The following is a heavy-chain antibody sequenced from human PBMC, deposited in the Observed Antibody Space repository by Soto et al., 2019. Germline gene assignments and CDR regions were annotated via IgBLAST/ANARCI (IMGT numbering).Heavy chain of an antibody. CDR2: VSYGGSNK. Sequence: HPGGSLRLSCAASGFTFSSYGVHWVRQAPGKGLEWVASVSYGGSNKHYADSVKGRFTISRDNSRNTLDLQMNSLRAEDTAVYYCAKDTYYYDRSGYYTYDHWGQGT. V-gene: IGHV3-30*18. CDR1: GFTFSSYG. J-gene: IGHJ4*02. CDR3: AKDTYYYDRSGYYTYDH. D-gene: IGHD3-22*01.